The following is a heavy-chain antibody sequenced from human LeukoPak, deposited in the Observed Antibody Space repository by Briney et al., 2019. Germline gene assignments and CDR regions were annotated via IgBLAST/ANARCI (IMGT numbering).Heavy chain of an antibody. V-gene: IGHV3-30-3*01. J-gene: IGHJ4*02. D-gene: IGHD4-17*01. Sequence: PGRSLRLSCAASGFTFSSYAMHWVRQAPGKGLDWVAVISYDGSSQYYADPVKGRFTISRDNSKNTLYLQMNSLRAEDTAVYYCARDHHAVTTSIHYWGQGTLVTVSS. CDR1: GFTFSSYA. CDR3: ARDHHAVTTSIHY. CDR2: ISYDGSSQ.